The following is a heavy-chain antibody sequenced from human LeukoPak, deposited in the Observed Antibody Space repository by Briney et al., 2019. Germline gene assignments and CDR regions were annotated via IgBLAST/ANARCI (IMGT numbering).Heavy chain of an antibody. CDR2: IKQDGSEK. CDR1: GFTFRSYW. CDR3: ARDNTFGELVDY. V-gene: IGHV3-7*01. J-gene: IGHJ4*02. Sequence: GPLRLSCAASGFTFRSYWMSWVRQAAGKGLEWVANIKQDGSEKYYVDSVKGRFTISRDNAKNSLYLQMNSLRAEDTAVYYCARDNTFGELVDYWGQGTLVTVSS. D-gene: IGHD3-10*01.